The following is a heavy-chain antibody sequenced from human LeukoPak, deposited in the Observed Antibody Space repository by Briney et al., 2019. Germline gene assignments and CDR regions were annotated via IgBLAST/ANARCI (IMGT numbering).Heavy chain of an antibody. CDR1: GGSFSGYY. Sequence: PSETLSLTCAVYGGSFSGYYWSWIRQPPGKGLEWIGEINHSGSTNYNPSLKSRVTLSVDTSKNQFSLKLSSVTAADTAVYYCARGHYYMDVWGKGTTVTVSS. J-gene: IGHJ6*03. CDR2: INHSGST. V-gene: IGHV4-34*01. CDR3: ARGHYYMDV.